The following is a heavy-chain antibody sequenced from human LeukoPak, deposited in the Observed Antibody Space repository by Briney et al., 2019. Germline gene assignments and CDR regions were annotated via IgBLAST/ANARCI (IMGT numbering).Heavy chain of an antibody. CDR2: IYTGGST. CDR3: ARDQASSSSSPY. J-gene: IGHJ4*02. CDR1: GFTVSSNY. Sequence: PGGSLRLSCAASGFTVSSNYMTWVRQAPGKGLEWVSSIYTGGSTYYADAVKGRFTISRDNSKNTVNLQMNSLRAEDTAVYYCARDQASSSSSPYWGQGTLVTVSS. D-gene: IGHD2-2*01. V-gene: IGHV3-66*01.